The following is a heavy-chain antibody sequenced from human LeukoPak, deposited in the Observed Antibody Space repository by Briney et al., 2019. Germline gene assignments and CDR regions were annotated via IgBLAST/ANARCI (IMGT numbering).Heavy chain of an antibody. D-gene: IGHD2-15*01. CDR2: IYYSGSI. CDR1: SASISSSSYS. J-gene: IGHJ3*02. V-gene: IGHV4-39*01. CDR3: ATRFIVLVVSATDDAFDI. Sequence: SETLSLTCTISSASISSSSYSWGWIRQPPGKGLEWIGSIYYSGSISYNPSLRSRVTISVDSPKNQFSLKLSSVTAADTAVYYCATRFIVLVVSATDDAFDIWGQGAMVTVSS.